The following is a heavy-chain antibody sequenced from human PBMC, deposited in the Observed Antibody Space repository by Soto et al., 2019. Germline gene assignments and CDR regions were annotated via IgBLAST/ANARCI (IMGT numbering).Heavy chain of an antibody. D-gene: IGHD5-12*01. CDR1: GYTFTSYG. Sequence: ASVKVSCKASGYTFTSYGISWVRQAPGQGLEWMGWISAYNGNTNYAQKLQGRVTMTTDTSTSTAYMELRSLRSDDTAVYYCARVQPGRWLRKGYFFDYWGQGTLVTVSS. CDR2: ISAYNGNT. CDR3: ARVQPGRWLRKGYFFDY. J-gene: IGHJ4*02. V-gene: IGHV1-18*01.